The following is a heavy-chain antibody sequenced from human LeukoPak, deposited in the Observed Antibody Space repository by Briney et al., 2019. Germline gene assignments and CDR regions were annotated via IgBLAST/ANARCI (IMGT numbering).Heavy chain of an antibody. V-gene: IGHV3-53*01. J-gene: IGHJ4*02. D-gene: IGHD1-14*01. CDR2: LYSDGNT. Sequence: GGSLRLSCAASGFTVITNDMTWVRQAPGKGLEWVSVLYSDGNTKYADSVQGRFAISRDNSKNTLYLEMNSLSPDDTAVYYCARGVEPLAANTLAYWGQGTLVTVSS. CDR1: GFTVITND. CDR3: ARGVEPLAANTLAY.